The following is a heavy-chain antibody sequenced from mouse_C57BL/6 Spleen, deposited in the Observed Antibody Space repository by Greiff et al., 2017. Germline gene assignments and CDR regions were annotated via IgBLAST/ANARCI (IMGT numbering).Heavy chain of an antibody. V-gene: IGHV1-49*01. J-gene: IGHJ1*03. CDR1: YFAFLGSS. CDR3: ARGGGGYFDV. Sequence: LKQSGAELVRPGSSVKLSRKDSYFAFLGSSMPWGKQRPGPGLEWIGSFTMYRVATEDSENFKGKATLPADTSSSTAYMELGSLTSDDSAIYYCARGGGGYFDVWGTGTTVTVSS. CDR2: FTMYRVAT.